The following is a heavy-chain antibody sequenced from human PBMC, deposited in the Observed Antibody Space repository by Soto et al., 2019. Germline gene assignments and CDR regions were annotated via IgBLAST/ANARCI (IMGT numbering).Heavy chain of an antibody. CDR2: IIPLFNVA. CDR1: GGTFSNFA. CDR3: AASGRDVLGYDHTDTEGLDI. V-gene: IGHV1-69*01. J-gene: IGHJ3*02. Sequence: QVQLVQSGPEVKKPGSSVKVSCEASGGTFSNFAVNWVRQAPGQGLEWVGGIIPLFNVAKYAQKFEGRVTIVADDSTSTAYMDLSSLRSDDTAVYYCAASGRDVLGYDHTDTEGLDIWGQGTMVTVSS. D-gene: IGHD2-15*01.